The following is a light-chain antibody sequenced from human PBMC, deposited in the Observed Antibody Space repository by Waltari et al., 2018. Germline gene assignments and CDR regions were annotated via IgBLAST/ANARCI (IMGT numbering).Light chain of an antibody. CDR1: QSVSSSY. CDR3: QQYGSFRT. Sequence: EIVLTQSPGTLSLSPGERATLSCRASQSVSSSYLAWYQQKPGQAPRLLIYGASSRATGIPDRFSGSGSVTDFTLTISRLEPEDFAVYYCQQYGSFRTFGQGTKVEIK. V-gene: IGKV3-20*01. CDR2: GAS. J-gene: IGKJ1*01.